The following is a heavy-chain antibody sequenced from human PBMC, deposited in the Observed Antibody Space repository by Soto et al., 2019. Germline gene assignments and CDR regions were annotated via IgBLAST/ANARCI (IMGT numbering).Heavy chain of an antibody. CDR1: GYSYTSYR. J-gene: IGHJ6*02. D-gene: IGHD4-17*01. V-gene: IGHV5-10-1*01. CDR3: ARLGGLYGDYYYGMDV. Sequence: GQSLKISCTGSGYSYTSYRSSWVRQMPGKGLEWMGRIDPSDSYTNYSPSFQGHVTISADKSISTAYLQWSSLKASDTAMYYCARLGGLYGDYYYGMDVWGQGTTLTVSS. CDR2: IDPSDSYT.